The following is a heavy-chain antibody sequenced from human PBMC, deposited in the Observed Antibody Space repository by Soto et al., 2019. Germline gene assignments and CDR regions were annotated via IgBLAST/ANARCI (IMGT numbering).Heavy chain of an antibody. V-gene: IGHV4-30-4*01. CDR1: GGSISSGDYY. Sequence: QVQLQESGPGLVKPSQTLSLTCTVSGGSISSGDYYWSWIRQPPGKGLEWIGYIYYSGSTYYNPSLKSRVTISVDTSKNQFSLKLSSVTAADTAVYYCARESITVFVGYNWFDPWGQGTLVTVSS. D-gene: IGHD1-26*01. J-gene: IGHJ5*02. CDR2: IYYSGST. CDR3: ARESITVFVGYNWFDP.